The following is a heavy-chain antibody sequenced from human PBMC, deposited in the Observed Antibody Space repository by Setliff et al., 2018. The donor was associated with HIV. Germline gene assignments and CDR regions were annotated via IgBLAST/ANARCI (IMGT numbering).Heavy chain of an antibody. CDR1: GASIGSSTYY. CDR2: INHSGST. CDR3: ARSDLDNGSGYFDYYSYYMDV. V-gene: IGHV4-39*01. J-gene: IGHJ6*03. D-gene: IGHD3-22*01. Sequence: PSETLSLTCTVSGASIGSSTYYWGCIRQPPGKGLEWIGEINHSGSTNYNPSLKSRVTISVDTSKNQFSLKLRSVTAADTAIYYCARSDLDNGSGYFDYYSYYMDVWGRGTTVTVSS.